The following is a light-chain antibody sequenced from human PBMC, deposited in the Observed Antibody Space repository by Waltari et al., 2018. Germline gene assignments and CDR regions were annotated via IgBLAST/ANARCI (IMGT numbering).Light chain of an antibody. Sequence: QSALTQPASVSGSPGQSITLSCTGTSSDVGGSNYVSWYQQHPGKAPKLMIYDVSNRPSGVSNRFSGSKSGNTASLTISGLQAEDEADYYCSSYTSSSVVVFGGGTKLTVL. CDR3: SSYTSSSVVV. CDR2: DVS. V-gene: IGLV2-14*03. J-gene: IGLJ2*01. CDR1: SSDVGGSNY.